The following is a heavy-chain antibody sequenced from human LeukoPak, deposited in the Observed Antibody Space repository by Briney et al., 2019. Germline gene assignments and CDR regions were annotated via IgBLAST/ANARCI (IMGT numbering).Heavy chain of an antibody. J-gene: IGHJ6*02. CDR3: ARDRLRMYGMDV. CDR2: IYSGGAT. Sequence: PGGSLRLSCAASGFTVSSNYMSWVRQAPEKGLEWVSVIYSGGATYYADSVKGRFTISRDNSKNTLYLQMNSLRAEDTAVYYCARDRLRMYGMDVWGQGSTVTVSS. CDR1: GFTVSSNY. V-gene: IGHV3-53*01. D-gene: IGHD2-8*01.